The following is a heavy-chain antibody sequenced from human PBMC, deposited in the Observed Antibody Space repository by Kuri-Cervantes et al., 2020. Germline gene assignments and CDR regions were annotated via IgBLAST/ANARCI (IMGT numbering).Heavy chain of an antibody. CDR3: ATSNSAGRITVFGVLGPRELRH. CDR1: GGSISSYY. V-gene: IGHV4-4*07. CDR2: IYTSGST. D-gene: IGHD3-3*01. Sequence: ESLKISCTVSGGSISSYYWSWIRQPAGKGLEWIGRIYTSGSTNYNPSLKSRVTISVDTSKSQFSLKLSSVVAADTAVYYCATSNSAGRITVFGVLGPRELRHWGQGTLVTVSS. J-gene: IGHJ1*01.